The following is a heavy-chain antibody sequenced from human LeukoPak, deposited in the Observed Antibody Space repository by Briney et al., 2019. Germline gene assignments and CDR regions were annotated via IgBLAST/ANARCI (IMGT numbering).Heavy chain of an antibody. CDR3: AGAEGYGAFDI. CDR1: GLTFSKYS. J-gene: IGHJ3*02. V-gene: IGHV3-21*01. CDR2: ISTSSSYI. D-gene: IGHD6-13*01. Sequence: PGGSLRLSCVVSGLTFSKYSMNWVRQAPGEGLEWVSSISTSSSYIYYADSVKGRFTISRDNAKNSLYLQMNSLRAEDTAVYYCAGAEGYGAFDIWGQGTMVTVSS.